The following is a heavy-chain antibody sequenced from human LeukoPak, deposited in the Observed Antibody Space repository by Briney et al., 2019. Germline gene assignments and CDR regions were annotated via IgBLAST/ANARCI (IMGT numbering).Heavy chain of an antibody. CDR3: AAGELSLLPDY. CDR2: ISDSADST. CDR1: GFTFSSYA. Sequence: GGSLRLSCAASGFTFSSYAMSWVRQAPGKGLEWVSGISDSADSTYYADSVRGRFTMSRDNSKNTLYLQMNTLRADDTAIYYCAAGELSLLPDYWGQGTLVTVSS. D-gene: IGHD3-16*02. J-gene: IGHJ4*02. V-gene: IGHV3-23*01.